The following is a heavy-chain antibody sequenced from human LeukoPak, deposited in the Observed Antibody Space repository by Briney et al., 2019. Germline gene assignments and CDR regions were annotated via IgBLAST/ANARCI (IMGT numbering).Heavy chain of an antibody. CDR2: IYYSGST. J-gene: IGHJ3*02. V-gene: IGHV4-39*01. CDR3: ASEPYGSGSFLGAFDI. D-gene: IGHD3-10*01. CDR1: DDSIRSSAYY. Sequence: SETLSLTCAVSDDSIRSSAYYWGWIRQPPGKGLEWIGSIYYSGSTYYNPSLMSRVTISIDTSKNQFSLKLSSVTAADTAVYYCASEPYGSGSFLGAFDIWGQGTMVTVSS.